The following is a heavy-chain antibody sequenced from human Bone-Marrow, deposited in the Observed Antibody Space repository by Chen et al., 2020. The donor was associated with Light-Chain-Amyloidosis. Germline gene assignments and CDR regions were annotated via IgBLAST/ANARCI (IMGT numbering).Heavy chain of an antibody. CDR3: AKDSEIRGLIYGMNV. CDR1: GYTFTDFY. CDR2: INPDTGGT. Sequence: QVQMVQSGAEVKEPGASIKVSCKTSGYTFTDFYIHWVRQAPGQGLEWMAWINPDTGGTRYAQKFQGGITVTRETSTRTVYMELSRLRSGDTAVYYCAKDSEIRGLIYGMNVWGQGTTVNVSS. J-gene: IGHJ6*02. V-gene: IGHV1-2*02. D-gene: IGHD3-10*01.